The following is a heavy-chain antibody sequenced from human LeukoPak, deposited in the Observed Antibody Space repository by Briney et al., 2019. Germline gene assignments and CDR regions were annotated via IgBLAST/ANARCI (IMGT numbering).Heavy chain of an antibody. CDR1: GGSISSYY. D-gene: IGHD2-2*01. CDR3: ARQCTSCYGGYDY. Sequence: SETLSLTCTVSGGSISSYYWSWIRQPPGKGLEWIGYIYYSGSTNYNPSPKSRVTISVDTSKNQFSLKLSSVTAADTAVYYCARQCTSCYGGYDYWGQGTLVTVSS. V-gene: IGHV4-59*08. J-gene: IGHJ4*02. CDR2: IYYSGST.